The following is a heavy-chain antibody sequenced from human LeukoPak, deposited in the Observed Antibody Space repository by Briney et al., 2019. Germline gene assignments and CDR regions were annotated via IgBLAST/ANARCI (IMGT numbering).Heavy chain of an antibody. Sequence: SETLSLTCTVSGGSISSYYWSWIRQPPGKGLEWIGYIYYSGSTNYNPSLKSRVTISVDTSKNQFSLKLSSVTAADTAVYYCAREGLCSGGSCYSGPAFDIWGQGTMVTVSS. V-gene: IGHV4-59*12. CDR2: IYYSGST. CDR1: GGSISSYY. CDR3: AREGLCSGGSCYSGPAFDI. D-gene: IGHD2-15*01. J-gene: IGHJ3*02.